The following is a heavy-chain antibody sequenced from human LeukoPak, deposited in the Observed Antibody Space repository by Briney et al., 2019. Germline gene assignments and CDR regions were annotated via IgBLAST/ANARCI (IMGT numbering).Heavy chain of an antibody. Sequence: PGGSLRLSCAASGFTLNTYAMSWVRQAPGKGLEWVSAISGSGGSTYYADSVKGRFTISRDNSKNTLYLQMNSLRAEDTAVYYCAKDPTPRDQQWLVPLFDYWGQGTLVTVSS. CDR1: GFTLNTYA. CDR2: ISGSGGST. CDR3: AKDPTPRDQQWLVPLFDY. D-gene: IGHD6-19*01. J-gene: IGHJ4*02. V-gene: IGHV3-23*01.